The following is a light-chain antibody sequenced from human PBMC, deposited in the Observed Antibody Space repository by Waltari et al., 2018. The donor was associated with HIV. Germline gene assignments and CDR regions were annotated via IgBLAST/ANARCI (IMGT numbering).Light chain of an antibody. V-gene: IGLV1-40*01. CDR1: NSNIGAGFD. CDR3: QSYDGSLSGAV. J-gene: IGLJ7*01. Sequence: QSVLTQPPSVSGAPGQRVTISCPGSNSNIGAGFDVHWYQQLPGTAPKLLIYGPSNPPSGVPERFSGSKSGSSASLAITGLQAEDEADYYCQSYDGSLSGAVFGGGTQLTVL. CDR2: GPS.